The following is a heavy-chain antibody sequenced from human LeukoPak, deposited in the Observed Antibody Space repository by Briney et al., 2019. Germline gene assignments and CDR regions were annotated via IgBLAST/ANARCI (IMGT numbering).Heavy chain of an antibody. V-gene: IGHV3-7*01. D-gene: IGHD5-24*01. Sequence: GGSLRLSCVASGFTFSSSWMTWVRQAPGMGLERVANIKADGTGKYYVDSVRGRFSISRDNAKNSLYLELNSLRAEDTGVYFCARDRGWQQSDYWGQGTPVTVSS. J-gene: IGHJ4*01. CDR3: ARDRGWQQSDY. CDR1: GFTFSSSW. CDR2: IKADGTGK.